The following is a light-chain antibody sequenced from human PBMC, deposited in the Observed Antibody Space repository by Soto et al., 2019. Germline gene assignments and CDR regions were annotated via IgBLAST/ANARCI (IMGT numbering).Light chain of an antibody. CDR1: QSVSSY. V-gene: IGKV3-15*01. J-gene: IGKJ1*01. Sequence: EIVLTQSPGTLSLSPGERATLSCRASQSVSSYLAWYQQKPGQPPRLLFFGASTRATGVPARFSGSGSGTEFTLTINSLQSEDFAVYYCQQFDNWPPAWPFGQGTKVDIK. CDR2: GAS. CDR3: QQFDNWPPAWP.